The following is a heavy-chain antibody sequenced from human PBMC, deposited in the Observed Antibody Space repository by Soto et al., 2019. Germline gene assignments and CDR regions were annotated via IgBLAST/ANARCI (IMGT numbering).Heavy chain of an antibody. CDR3: ARSLRFSWSGSNWFDP. V-gene: IGHV4-31*03. CDR1: GVSISSGGYY. Sequence: SETLCLTCTVSGVSISSGGYYWSWIRQHPGKGLEWIGYIYYSGSTYYNPSLKSRVTISVDTSKNQFSLKLSSVTAADTAVYYCARSLRFSWSGSNWFDPWGQGTLVTVSS. J-gene: IGHJ5*02. CDR2: IYYSGST. D-gene: IGHD3-3*01.